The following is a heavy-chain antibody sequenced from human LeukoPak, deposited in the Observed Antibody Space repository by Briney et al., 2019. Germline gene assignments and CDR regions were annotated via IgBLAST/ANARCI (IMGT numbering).Heavy chain of an antibody. V-gene: IGHV1-3*01. D-gene: IGHD3-16*01. CDR2: INAGNGNT. J-gene: IGHJ4*01. Sequence: ASVKVSCKASGYTFTGNAMHWVRQAPGQRLEWMGWINAGNGNTKYSKKFQGRVTITRDTSATTVYMELSSLGSEDTAVYYCATEVWGSRRIDYWGRGTLVTVSS. CDR3: ATEVWGSRRIDY. CDR1: GYTFTGNA.